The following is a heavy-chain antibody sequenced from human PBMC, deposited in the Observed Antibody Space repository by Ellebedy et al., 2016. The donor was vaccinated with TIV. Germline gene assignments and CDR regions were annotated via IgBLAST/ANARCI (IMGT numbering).Heavy chain of an antibody. J-gene: IGHJ5*02. D-gene: IGHD6-13*01. CDR3: AKLGNPAQAAAATGS. CDR1: GGSLSGFH. V-gene: IGHV4-59*01. Sequence: SETLSLTXTVSGGSLSGFHWSWIRQTPGKGLEWIGYISYSGVTSYNPSLKSRVIISVVTSKNQFSLNLSSVTAADTAVYYCAKLGNPAQAAAATGSWGQGTLVTVSS. CDR2: ISYSGVT.